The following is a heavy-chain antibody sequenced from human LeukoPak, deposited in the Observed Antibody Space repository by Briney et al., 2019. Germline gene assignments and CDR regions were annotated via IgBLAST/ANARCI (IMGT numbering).Heavy chain of an antibody. J-gene: IGHJ4*02. CDR3: AGDSSGKLPGGVDY. CDR2: IYYSGSA. D-gene: IGHD3-22*01. V-gene: IGHV4-39*02. CDR1: GGSISSSSYY. Sequence: SETLSLTCTVSGGSISSSSYYWGWIRQPPGKGREWIGSIYYSGSAYYNPSLKSRVTISVDTSKNQFSLKLSSVTAADTAVYYCAGDSSGKLPGGVDYWGQGTLVTVSS.